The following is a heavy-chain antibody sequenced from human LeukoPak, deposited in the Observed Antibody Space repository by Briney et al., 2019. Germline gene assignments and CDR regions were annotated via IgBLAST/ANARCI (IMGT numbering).Heavy chain of an antibody. D-gene: IGHD7-27*01. Sequence: SETLSLTCAVYGGTFRGYYWSWIRQPPGKGLEWIGEIHYTGATSYKPSLKSRVTISGDSSKNQVSLRVYSVTAADTAVYYCARGVLGPYYFDLWGRGTLVTVSS. CDR3: ARGVLGPYYFDL. J-gene: IGHJ2*01. CDR1: GGTFRGYY. CDR2: IHYTGAT. V-gene: IGHV4-34*01.